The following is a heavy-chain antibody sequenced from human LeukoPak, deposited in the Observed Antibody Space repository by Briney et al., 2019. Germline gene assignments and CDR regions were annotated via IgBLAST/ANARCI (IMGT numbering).Heavy chain of an antibody. V-gene: IGHV1-8*01. CDR1: GYTFTSYD. Sequence: GASVKVSCKASGYTFTSYDINWVRQATGQGLEWMGWMNPNSGNTGYAQKSQGRVTMTRNTSISTAYMELSSLRSEDTAVYYCARNLGYCSSTSCYSYYYYGMDVWGQGTTVTVSS. CDR2: MNPNSGNT. J-gene: IGHJ6*02. CDR3: ARNLGYCSSTSCYSYYYYGMDV. D-gene: IGHD2-2*01.